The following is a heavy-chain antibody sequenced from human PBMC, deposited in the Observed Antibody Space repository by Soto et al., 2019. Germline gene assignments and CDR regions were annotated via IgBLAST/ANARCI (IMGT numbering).Heavy chain of an antibody. J-gene: IGHJ3*01. CDR1: GGSIIGFY. D-gene: IGHD2-15*01. CDR2: IFYAGST. V-gene: IGHV4-59*01. Sequence: SETLSLTCTVSGGSIIGFYWSWMRQPPGKGLEWIGYIFYAGSTFYTPSLKSRVTISVDTSMNQFALKLSSVTAADTAVDYCARHDVIALLQNCMGLWGQVTMVTVSS. CDR3: ARHDVIALLQNCMGL.